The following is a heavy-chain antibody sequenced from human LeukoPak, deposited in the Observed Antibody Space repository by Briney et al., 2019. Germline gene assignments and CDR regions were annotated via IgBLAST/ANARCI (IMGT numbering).Heavy chain of an antibody. CDR2: ISYDGSNK. CDR3: AKRADSSGYYYVFSYFDY. J-gene: IGHJ4*02. D-gene: IGHD3-22*01. CDR1: GFTFDVYA. V-gene: IGHV3-30*18. Sequence: GRSLRLSCAACGFTFDVYAVQWVRQAPGKGLEWVAVISYDGSNKYYADSVKGRFTISRDNSKNTLYLQMNSLRAEDTAVYYCAKRADSSGYYYVFSYFDYWGQGTLVTVSS.